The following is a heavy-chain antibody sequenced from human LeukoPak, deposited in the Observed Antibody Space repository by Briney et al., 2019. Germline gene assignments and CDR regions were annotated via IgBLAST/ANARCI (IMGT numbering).Heavy chain of an antibody. D-gene: IGHD2-2*01. CDR2: IIPIFGTA. CDR3: ARGYCSGTSCYYFDY. V-gene: IGHV1-69*05. Sequence: SVKVSCKASGGTFSSYAISWVRQAPGQGLEWMGRIIPIFGTANYAQKFQGRVTITTDESTSTAYMELSSLRSDDSAVYYCARGYCSGTSCYYFDYWGQGTLVTVSS. CDR1: GGTFSSYA. J-gene: IGHJ4*01.